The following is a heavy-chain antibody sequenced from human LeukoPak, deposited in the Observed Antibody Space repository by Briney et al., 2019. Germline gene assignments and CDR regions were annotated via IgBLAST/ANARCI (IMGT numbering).Heavy chain of an antibody. Sequence: GRSLRLSCAASGFTFSSYAMHWVRQAPGKGLEWVAVISYDGSNKYYADSVKGRFTIPRDNSKNTLYLQMNSLRAEDTAVYYCARRASIDYWGQGTLVTVSS. CDR1: GFTFSSYA. V-gene: IGHV3-30*01. CDR2: ISYDGSNK. CDR3: ARRASIDY. J-gene: IGHJ4*02. D-gene: IGHD5/OR15-5a*01.